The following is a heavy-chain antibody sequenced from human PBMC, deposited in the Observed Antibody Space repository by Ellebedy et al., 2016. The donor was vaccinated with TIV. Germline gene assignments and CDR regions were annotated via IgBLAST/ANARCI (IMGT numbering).Heavy chain of an antibody. CDR1: GGSISNYY. V-gene: IGHV4-59*01. J-gene: IGHJ3*02. Sequence: GSLRLSCTVSGGSISNYYWSWIRQPPGKGLEWIGYIYYSGSTNYNPSLKSRVTISVDTSKNQFSLKLSSVTAADTAVYYCARLLRFLEWFSYPDAFDIWGQGTMVTVSS. CDR3: ARLLRFLEWFSYPDAFDI. CDR2: IYYSGST. D-gene: IGHD3-3*01.